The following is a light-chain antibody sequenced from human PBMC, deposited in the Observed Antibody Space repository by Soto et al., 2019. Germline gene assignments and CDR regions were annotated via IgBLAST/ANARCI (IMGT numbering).Light chain of an antibody. Sequence: DIQLTQSPSFLSASVGDRVTITCRASQDISSYLAWYQQKPGEVPKLLIYAASTLQSGVPSRFSGSGSGTEFTLTISSLQPEDFATYYCQQLNNDLFTFGPGTKVDVK. CDR1: QDISSY. CDR3: QQLNNDLFT. V-gene: IGKV1-9*01. J-gene: IGKJ3*01. CDR2: AAS.